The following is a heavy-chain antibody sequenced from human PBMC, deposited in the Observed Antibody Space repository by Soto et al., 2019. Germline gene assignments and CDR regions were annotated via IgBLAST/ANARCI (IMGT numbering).Heavy chain of an antibody. V-gene: IGHV3-48*03. J-gene: IGHJ6*02. CDR1: GFTFSSYE. Sequence: GGSLRLSCAASGFTFSSYEMNRVRQAPGKGLEWVSYISSSGSTIYYADSVKGRFTISRDNAKNSLYLQMNSLRAEDTAVYYCARVKKQPPYYYYGMDVWGQGTTVTVSS. D-gene: IGHD5-18*01. CDR2: ISSSGSTI. CDR3: ARVKKQPPYYYYGMDV.